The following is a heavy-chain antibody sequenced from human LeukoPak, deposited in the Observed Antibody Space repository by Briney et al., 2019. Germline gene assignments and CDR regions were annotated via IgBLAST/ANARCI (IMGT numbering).Heavy chain of an antibody. J-gene: IGHJ4*02. Sequence: GGSLRLSCAASGFTFSNYGMHWVRQPPGKGLEWVTFISDDGDNKHYADSVKGRLTASRDNSKSTLFLQMNSLRVEDTAVYYCVKATRGNLWNGLPWDHRDKWGQGTLVTVSS. CDR1: GFTFSNYG. D-gene: IGHD3-3*01. V-gene: IGHV3-30*18. CDR2: ISDDGDNK. CDR3: VKATRGNLWNGLPWDHRDK.